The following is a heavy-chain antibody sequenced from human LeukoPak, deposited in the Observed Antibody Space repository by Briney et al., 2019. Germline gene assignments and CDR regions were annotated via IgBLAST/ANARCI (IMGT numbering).Heavy chain of an antibody. V-gene: IGHV4-61*08. CDR3: ARGALILWFGEVGAFDI. D-gene: IGHD3-10*01. J-gene: IGHJ3*02. CDR1: GGSISSGGYY. CDR2: IYYSGST. Sequence: SETLSLTCTVSGGSISSGGYYWSWIRQHPGKGLEWIGYIYYSGSTNYNPSLKSRVTISVDTSKNQFSLKLSSVTAADTAVYYCARGALILWFGEVGAFDIRGQGTMVTVSS.